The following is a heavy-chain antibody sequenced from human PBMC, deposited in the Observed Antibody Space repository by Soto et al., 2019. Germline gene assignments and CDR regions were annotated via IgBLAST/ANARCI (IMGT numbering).Heavy chain of an antibody. CDR1: GFTFSSYA. Sequence: GGSLRLSYAASGFTFSSYAMSWVRQAPGKGLEWVSAISGSGGSTYYADSVKGRFTISRDNSKNTLYLQMNSLRAEDTAVYYCAKDSYYGKRFQHWGQGTLVTVSS. CDR3: AKDSYYGKRFQH. D-gene: IGHD3-10*01. V-gene: IGHV3-23*01. CDR2: ISGSGGST. J-gene: IGHJ1*01.